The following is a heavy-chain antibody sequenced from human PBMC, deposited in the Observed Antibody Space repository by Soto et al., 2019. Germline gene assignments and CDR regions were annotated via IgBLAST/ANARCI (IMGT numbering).Heavy chain of an antibody. CDR3: AKDLYGAGWYIAFDP. Sequence: GGSLRLSCAASGFTFSTTGMHWVRQAPGKGLEWVAMISHDGGVKHYTDSVKGRFTISRDTSNNTVYLQMNSLRPEDTAMYHCAKDLYGAGWYIAFDPWGKGTLVTVSS. V-gene: IGHV3-30*18. CDR2: ISHDGGVK. CDR1: GFTFSTTG. J-gene: IGHJ5*02. D-gene: IGHD6-19*01.